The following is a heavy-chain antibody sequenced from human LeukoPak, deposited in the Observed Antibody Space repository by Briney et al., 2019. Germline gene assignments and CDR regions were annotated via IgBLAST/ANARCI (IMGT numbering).Heavy chain of an antibody. CDR3: ARELVDTSGHYYLDY. V-gene: IGHV3-21*01. J-gene: IGHJ4*02. Sequence: GGSLRLSCAASGFTFSSYTMNWVRQAPGKGLEWVSSISGSSRYIYYADSVKGRFTISRDYPLFLQMNSLRAEDTAVYYCARELVDTSGHYYLDYWGQGTLVTVSS. CDR1: GFTFSSYT. D-gene: IGHD3-22*01. CDR2: ISGSSRYI.